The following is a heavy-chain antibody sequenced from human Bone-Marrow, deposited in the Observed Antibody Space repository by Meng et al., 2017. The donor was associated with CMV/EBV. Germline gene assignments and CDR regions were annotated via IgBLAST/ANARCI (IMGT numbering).Heavy chain of an antibody. CDR3: AIGFWSGYYRRGFDY. V-gene: IGHV3-53*05. CDR1: GTTTSSNY. J-gene: IGHJ4*02. D-gene: IGHD3-3*01. CDR2: IYSGGST. Sequence: AAAGTTTSSNYMSWGQQPPGKGQEWVTVIYSGGSTYYADSVKGRFTISRDNSKNTLYLQMNSLRAEDTAVYYCAIGFWSGYYRRGFDYWGQGTLVTVSS.